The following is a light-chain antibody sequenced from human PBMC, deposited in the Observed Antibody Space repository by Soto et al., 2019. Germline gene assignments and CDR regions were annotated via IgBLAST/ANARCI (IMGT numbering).Light chain of an antibody. J-gene: IGKJ3*01. CDR3: QQYDDWRIFT. V-gene: IGKV3-15*01. Sequence: EIVMTQSPATLSVSPGERATLSCRASQSVGTGLAWYQQRPGQPPRLLIYDASTRYSGIPPRFSGSGSGTDFSLTISSLQSEDFAFYYCQQYDDWRIFTFGPGTKVDIK. CDR2: DAS. CDR1: QSVGTG.